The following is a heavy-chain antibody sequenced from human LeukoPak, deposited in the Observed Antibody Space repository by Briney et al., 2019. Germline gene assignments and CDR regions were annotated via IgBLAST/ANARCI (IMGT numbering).Heavy chain of an antibody. J-gene: IGHJ4*02. Sequence: SETLSLTCTVSGGSISSGGYYWSWIRQPPGKGLEWIGYIYYSGSTNYNPSLKSRVTISVDTSKNQFSLKLSSVTAADTAVYYCARSGYSSGWYHFDYWGQGTLVTVSS. CDR3: ARSGYSSGWYHFDY. CDR2: IYYSGST. D-gene: IGHD6-19*01. V-gene: IGHV4-61*08. CDR1: GGSISSGGYY.